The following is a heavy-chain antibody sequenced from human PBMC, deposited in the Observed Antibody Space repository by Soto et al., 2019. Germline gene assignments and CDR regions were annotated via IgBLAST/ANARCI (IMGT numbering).Heavy chain of an antibody. CDR3: ARLLGSPSYYYYGMDV. Sequence: ETLSLTCTVSGGPISSSSYYWGWIRQPPGKGLEWIGSIYYSGSTYYNPSLKSRVTISVDTSKNQFSLKLSSVTAADTAVYYCARLLGSPSYYYYGMDVWGQGTTVTVSS. V-gene: IGHV4-39*01. D-gene: IGHD3-10*01. J-gene: IGHJ6*02. CDR1: GGPISSSSYY. CDR2: IYYSGST.